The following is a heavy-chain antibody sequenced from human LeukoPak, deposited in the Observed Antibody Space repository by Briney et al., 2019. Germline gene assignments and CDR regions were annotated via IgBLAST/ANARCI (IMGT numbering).Heavy chain of an antibody. V-gene: IGHV1-18*01. CDR2: ISGYNDNP. D-gene: IGHD2-15*01. J-gene: IGHJ5*02. Sequence: GASVKVSCKASGYSFGSYGISWVRQAPGQGLEWMGWISGYNDNPKYAQKFQGRVTMTTDTSTSTSYMDLRSLRTDDTAVYYCARDWYCSGGSCYDCFDPWGQGTLDTVSS. CDR3: ARDWYCSGGSCYDCFDP. CDR1: GYSFGSYG.